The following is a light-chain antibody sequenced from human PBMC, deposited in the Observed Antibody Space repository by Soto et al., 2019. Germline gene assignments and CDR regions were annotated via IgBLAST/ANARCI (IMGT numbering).Light chain of an antibody. CDR3: QQRRNWVS. CDR1: QSVDTY. Sequence: IPLTQSPAILSVSPGERATLSCTASQSVDTYIAWYQQRPGQPPRLLIHDTSHRASGVPARFRGSGSGTDFTLTITSLEPEDFGVYFCQQRRNWVSFGPGTRL. CDR2: DTS. V-gene: IGKV3-11*01. J-gene: IGKJ3*01.